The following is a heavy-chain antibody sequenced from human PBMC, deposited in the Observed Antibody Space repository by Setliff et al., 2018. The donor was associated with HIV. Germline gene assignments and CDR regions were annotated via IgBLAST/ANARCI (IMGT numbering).Heavy chain of an antibody. V-gene: IGHV4-59*01. CDR2: IGYNGDT. CDR1: GGSINSYY. CDR3: ARWGASGGRPDWHAFDM. Sequence: SETLSLTCTVSGGSINSYYWNWIRQSPGKGLEWIGYIGYNGDTSYNPSLNSRVTLSVDRSKNQFSLKLSSVSAADTAVYFCARWGASGGRPDWHAFDMWGQGNAGHRLL. J-gene: IGHJ3*02. D-gene: IGHD2-15*01.